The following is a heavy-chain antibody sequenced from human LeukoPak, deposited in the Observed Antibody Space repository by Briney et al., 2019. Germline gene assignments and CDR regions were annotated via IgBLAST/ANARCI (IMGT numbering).Heavy chain of an antibody. Sequence: SETLSLTCAVYGGSFSGYYWSWIRQPPGKGLEWIGEINHSGSTNYNPSLKSRVTKSVDTSNNQFSLQLSSVTAADAAVYYCARKASMVRGVTGDYYYYYYMDVWGKGTTVTVSS. V-gene: IGHV4-34*01. J-gene: IGHJ6*03. D-gene: IGHD3-10*01. CDR1: GGSFSGYY. CDR3: ARKASMVRGVTGDYYYYYYMDV. CDR2: INHSGST.